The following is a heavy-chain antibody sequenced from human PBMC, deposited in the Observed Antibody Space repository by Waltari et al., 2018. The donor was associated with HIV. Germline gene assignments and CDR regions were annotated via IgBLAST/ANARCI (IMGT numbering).Heavy chain of an antibody. D-gene: IGHD3-3*01. CDR1: GFTVSIYY. CDR3: ARGLTWSGYWHFDS. Sequence: EVRLVESGGGLIQPGGSLRLSCAASGFTVSIYYMNWVRQAPGKGLEWVSVLYSGGSTYYADSVKGRFTISRDNSRNTLYLQMNSLRSEDTAVYYCARGLTWSGYWHFDSWGQGTLVTVSS. V-gene: IGHV3-53*01. CDR2: LYSGGST. J-gene: IGHJ4*02.